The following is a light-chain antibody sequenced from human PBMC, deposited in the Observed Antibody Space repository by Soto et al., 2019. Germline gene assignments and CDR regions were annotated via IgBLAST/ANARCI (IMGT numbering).Light chain of an antibody. CDR3: QQYGSSPPWT. CDR1: QSVYSNY. Sequence: EIVLTQSPGTLSLLPGERATLSCRASQSVYSNYLAWYQQKPGQAPRLLVSGASSRATGIPDRFSGSGSGTDLTLTISRLEPEDFAVYYCQQYGSSPPWTFGQGTKVDI. J-gene: IGKJ1*01. CDR2: GAS. V-gene: IGKV3-20*01.